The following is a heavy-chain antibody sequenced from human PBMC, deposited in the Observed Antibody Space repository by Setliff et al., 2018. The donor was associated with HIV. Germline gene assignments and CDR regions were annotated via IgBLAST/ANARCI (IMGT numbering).Heavy chain of an antibody. CDR2: IWYDGSNK. CDR3: ARDVREVTTVYYFDY. V-gene: IGHV3-33*08. J-gene: IGHJ4*02. Sequence: GGSLRLSCAASGFTFSSYGMHWVRQAPGKGLEWVAVIWYDGSNKYYADSVKGRFTISRDNSRNILYLQMNSLTPEDTAFYYCARDVREVTTVYYFDYWGQGTLVTVSS. D-gene: IGHD4-17*01. CDR1: GFTFSSYG.